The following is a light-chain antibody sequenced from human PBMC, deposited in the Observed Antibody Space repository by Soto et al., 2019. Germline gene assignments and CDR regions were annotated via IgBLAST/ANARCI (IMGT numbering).Light chain of an antibody. J-gene: IGKJ1*01. CDR2: KAS. V-gene: IGKV1-5*03. Sequence: DIQMTQSASTLSASVGDRVTITCRASQSISSWLAWYQQKPGKAPKLLIYKASSLESGVPSRFSGSGSGTEVTLTISSLQPDDFATYYCQQYNSYSWTFGQGTKVEIK. CDR3: QQYNSYSWT. CDR1: QSISSW.